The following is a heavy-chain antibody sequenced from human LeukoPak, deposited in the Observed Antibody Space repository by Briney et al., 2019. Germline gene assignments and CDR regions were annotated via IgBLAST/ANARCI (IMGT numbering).Heavy chain of an antibody. J-gene: IGHJ4*02. CDR3: AREKYSGSYYGIDY. Sequence: GGSLRLSCASSGFTFSNYWMHWVRQAPGKGLVWVSSIKSDGSSTSYADSVKGRFTISRDNTKSTLYLQMNSLRAEDAAVYYCAREKYSGSYYGIDYWGQGTLVTVSS. CDR1: GFTFSNYW. CDR2: IKSDGSST. V-gene: IGHV3-74*01. D-gene: IGHD1-26*01.